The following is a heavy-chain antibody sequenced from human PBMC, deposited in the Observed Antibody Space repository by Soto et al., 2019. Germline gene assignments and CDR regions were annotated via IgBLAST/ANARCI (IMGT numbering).Heavy chain of an antibody. CDR3: TTDPSDFDWLLVGDVSDDY. CDR2: IKSKTDGGTT. D-gene: IGHD3-9*01. CDR1: GFTFSNAW. V-gene: IGHV3-15*07. J-gene: IGHJ4*02. Sequence: EVQLVESGGGLVKPGGSLRLSCAASGFTFSNAWMNWVRQAPGKGLEWVGRIKSKTDGGTTDYAAPVKGRFTISRDDSKNTLYLQMNSLKTEDTAVYYCTTDPSDFDWLLVGDVSDDYWGQGTLVTVSS.